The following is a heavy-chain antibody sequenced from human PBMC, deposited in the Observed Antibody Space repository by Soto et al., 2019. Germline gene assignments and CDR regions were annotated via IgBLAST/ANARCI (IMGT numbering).Heavy chain of an antibody. Sequence: PSETLSLTCAVYGGSFSGYYWSWIRQPPGKGLEWIGEINHSGSTNYNPSLKSRVNISVDASKNQFSLKLSSVTAADTAVYYCARSRGMVRGVKANYYYYYGMDVWGQGTTVTVSS. D-gene: IGHD3-10*01. CDR3: ARSRGMVRGVKANYYYYYGMDV. CDR1: GGSFSGYY. CDR2: INHSGST. J-gene: IGHJ6*02. V-gene: IGHV4-34*01.